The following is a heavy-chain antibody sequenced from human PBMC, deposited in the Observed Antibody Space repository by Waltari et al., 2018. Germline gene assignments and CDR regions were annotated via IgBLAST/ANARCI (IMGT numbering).Heavy chain of an antibody. CDR3: ARHDWNDRDY. Sequence: EVQLVQSGAEVKKPGESLKISCKATGYSFTTYWIGWVCQMPGKGLWWMGIILPRNSYTRSSPSFEGQVTISADNSINIAYLQWSSIKASDTARYYCARHDWNDRDYWGQGTLVTVSS. J-gene: IGHJ4*02. CDR2: ILPRNSYT. CDR1: GYSFTTYW. D-gene: IGHD1-1*01. V-gene: IGHV5-51*01.